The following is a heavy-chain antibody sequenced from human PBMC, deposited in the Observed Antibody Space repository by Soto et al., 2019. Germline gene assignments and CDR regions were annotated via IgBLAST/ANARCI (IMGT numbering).Heavy chain of an antibody. J-gene: IGHJ5*02. Sequence: NPSETLSLTCTVSGGSISSYYWSWIRQPPGKGLEWIGYIYYSGSTYYNPSLKSRVTISVDTSKNQFSLKLSSVTAADTAVYYCAREKYDSSGRNWFDPWGQGTLVTVSS. CDR1: GGSISSYY. V-gene: IGHV4-30-4*01. D-gene: IGHD3-22*01. CDR3: AREKYDSSGRNWFDP. CDR2: IYYSGST.